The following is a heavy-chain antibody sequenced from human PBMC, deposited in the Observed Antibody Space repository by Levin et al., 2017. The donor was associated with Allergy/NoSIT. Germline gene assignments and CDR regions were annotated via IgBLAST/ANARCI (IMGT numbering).Heavy chain of an antibody. Sequence: GESLKISCAASGFTFSSYAMHWVRQAPGKGLEWVAVISYDGSNKYYADSVKGRFTISRDNSKNTLYLQMNSLRAEDTAVYYCARAPRSDYMDVWGKGTTVTVSS. CDR3: ARAPRSDYMDV. CDR2: ISYDGSNK. CDR1: GFTFSSYA. J-gene: IGHJ6*03. V-gene: IGHV3-30-3*01.